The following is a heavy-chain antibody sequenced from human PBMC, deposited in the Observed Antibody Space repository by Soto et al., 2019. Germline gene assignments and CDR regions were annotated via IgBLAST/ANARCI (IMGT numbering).Heavy chain of an antibody. CDR3: EIHEPAGGRKKYYHF. D-gene: IGHD3-3*01. V-gene: IGHV4-39*01. Sequence: SETLSLTCTVSGGSFSPNYWGWIRQPPGQGLEWIGLFYYSGSTHYNPSLKSRVTISVDTSKNQFSLKLSSVTAADTAVDYCEIHEPAGGRKKYYHFWGQGTVDTVSS. J-gene: IGHJ1*01. CDR2: FYYSGST. CDR1: GGSFSPNY.